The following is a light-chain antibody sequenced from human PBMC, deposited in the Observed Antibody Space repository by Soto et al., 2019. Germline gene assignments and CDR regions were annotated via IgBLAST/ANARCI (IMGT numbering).Light chain of an antibody. J-gene: IGKJ5*01. Sequence: EIVMTQSPLTLPVNYGEPASISCSSIQSLLYNNTYNYLDWYVQKPGQSPQLLIYFGSNRAPGVPDRFSGSGSGTDFTLKINRVEAEDVGTYYCMQALQSLTFGQGTRLEIK. V-gene: IGKV2-28*01. CDR3: MQALQSLT. CDR1: QSLLYNNTYNY. CDR2: FGS.